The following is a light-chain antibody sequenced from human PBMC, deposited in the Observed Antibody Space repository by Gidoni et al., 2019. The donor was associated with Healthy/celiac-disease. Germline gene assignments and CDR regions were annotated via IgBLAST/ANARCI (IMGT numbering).Light chain of an antibody. CDR3: QQSYSTPRT. CDR2: AAS. Sequence: DIQMTQSPSSLSASVGDRATITCRASQSISSYLNWYQQKPGTAPKLLIYAASSLQSGVPSRFSGSGSGTDFTLTISSLQPEDFATYYCQQSYSTPRTFGQGTKVEIK. CDR1: QSISSY. J-gene: IGKJ1*01. V-gene: IGKV1-39*01.